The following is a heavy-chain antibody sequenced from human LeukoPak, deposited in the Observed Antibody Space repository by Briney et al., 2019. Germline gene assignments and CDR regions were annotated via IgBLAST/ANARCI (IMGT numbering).Heavy chain of an antibody. CDR1: GFTFSSYG. CDR2: IRYDGSNK. V-gene: IGHV3-30*02. J-gene: IGHJ5*02. Sequence: PGGSLRLSCAASGFTFSSYGMHWVRQAPGKGLEWVAFIRYDGSNKYYADSVKRRFTISRDNSKNTLYLQMNSLRAEDTAVYYCATLGVQLERQSLAGFDPWGQGTLVTVSS. D-gene: IGHD1-1*01. CDR3: ATLGVQLERQSLAGFDP.